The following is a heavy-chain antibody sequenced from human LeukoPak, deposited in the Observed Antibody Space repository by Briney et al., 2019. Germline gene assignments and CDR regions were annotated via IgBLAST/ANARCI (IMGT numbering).Heavy chain of an antibody. Sequence: GGSLRLSCAASGFPFSSYWMSWVRQATGKGLEWVANIKQHGSEKYYVDSVKGRFSIPRDNAKNSLYLQMNSLRADDTAVYYCARAGRYSGYGEFDYWGQGTLVTVTS. CDR1: GFPFSSYW. D-gene: IGHD5-12*01. V-gene: IGHV3-7*01. J-gene: IGHJ4*02. CDR2: IKQHGSEK. CDR3: ARAGRYSGYGEFDY.